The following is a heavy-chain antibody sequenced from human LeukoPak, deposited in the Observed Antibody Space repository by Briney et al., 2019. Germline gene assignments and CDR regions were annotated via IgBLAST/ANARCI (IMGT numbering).Heavy chain of an antibody. Sequence: GGSLRLSCAASGFTFDDYAMHWVRQAPGKGLEWVSGISWNSGSIGYADSVKGRFTISRDNAKNSLYLQMNSLRAEDTALYYCAKEHAYYGSGSYTLDYWGQGTLVTVSS. CDR2: ISWNSGSI. CDR3: AKEHAYYGSGSYTLDY. V-gene: IGHV3-9*01. CDR1: GFTFDDYA. D-gene: IGHD3-10*01. J-gene: IGHJ4*02.